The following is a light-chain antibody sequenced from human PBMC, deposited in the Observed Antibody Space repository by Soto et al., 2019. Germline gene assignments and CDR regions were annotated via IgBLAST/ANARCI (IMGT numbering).Light chain of an antibody. CDR3: AAWDDRMTGYV. Sequence: QSVLTQPPSASGTPGQRVTISCSGSSSNIGSNIVNWYQQLPGTAPKVLIHSNNQRPSGVPDRFSGSKSGTSASLAISGLQAGDEADYHCAAWDDRMTGYVFGTGTKVTV. CDR2: SNN. CDR1: SSNIGSNI. J-gene: IGLJ1*01. V-gene: IGLV1-44*01.